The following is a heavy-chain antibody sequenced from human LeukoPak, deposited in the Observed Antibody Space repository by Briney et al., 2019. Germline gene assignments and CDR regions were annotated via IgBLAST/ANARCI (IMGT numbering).Heavy chain of an antibody. V-gene: IGHV1-18*01. CDR3: AREQMITFGGVMFDP. J-gene: IGHJ6*04. CDR2: ISAYNGNT. D-gene: IGHD3-16*01. CDR1: GYTFTSYG. Sequence: ASVKVSCKASGYTFTSYGISWVRQAPGQGLEWMGWISAYNGNTNYAQKLQGRVTMTTDTSTSTAYMELRSLRSDDTAVYYCAREQMITFGGVMFDPWGKGSTVTVSS.